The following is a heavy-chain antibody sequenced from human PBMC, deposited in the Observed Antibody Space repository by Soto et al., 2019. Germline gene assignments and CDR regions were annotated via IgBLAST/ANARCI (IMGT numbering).Heavy chain of an antibody. J-gene: IGHJ6*02. V-gene: IGHV1-69*13. CDR1: GGTFSSYA. CDR3: ARAGKLRFLEWLSPTRYYYGMDV. D-gene: IGHD3-3*01. CDR2: IIPIFGTA. Sequence: SVKVSCKASGGTFSSYAISWVRQAPGQGREWMGGIIPIFGTANYAQKFQGRVTITADESTSTAYMELSSLRSEDTAVYYCARAGKLRFLEWLSPTRYYYGMDVWGQGXTVTVYS.